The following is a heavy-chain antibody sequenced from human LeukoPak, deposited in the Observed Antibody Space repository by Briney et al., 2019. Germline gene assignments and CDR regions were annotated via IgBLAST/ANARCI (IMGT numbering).Heavy chain of an antibody. Sequence: PGGSLRLSCAASGFTFSSYAMHWVRQAPGKGLKWVSVFTTGANYTYYADSVKGRFTMTRDNSKNTIFLQLNNVRADDTAVYFCAKAQGAWYYFDSWGQGTLVTVSS. CDR2: FTTGANYT. J-gene: IGHJ4*02. CDR3: AKAQGAWYYFDS. CDR1: GFTFSSYA. V-gene: IGHV3-23*03. D-gene: IGHD6-13*01.